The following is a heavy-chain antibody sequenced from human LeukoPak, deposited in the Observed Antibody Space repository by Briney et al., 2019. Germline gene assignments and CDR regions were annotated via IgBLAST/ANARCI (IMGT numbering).Heavy chain of an antibody. J-gene: IGHJ4*02. V-gene: IGHV1-2*02. D-gene: IGHD3-10*01. CDR2: INPNSGGT. Sequence: ASVKVSCKASGYTFTGYFMHWVRQAPGQGLEWMGWINPNSGGTNYAQKFQGRVTMTRDTSINTAYMEVSRPRSDDTAVYYCASLGDKYGSGSYAPFDYWGQGTLVTVSS. CDR1: GYTFTGYF. CDR3: ASLGDKYGSGSYAPFDY.